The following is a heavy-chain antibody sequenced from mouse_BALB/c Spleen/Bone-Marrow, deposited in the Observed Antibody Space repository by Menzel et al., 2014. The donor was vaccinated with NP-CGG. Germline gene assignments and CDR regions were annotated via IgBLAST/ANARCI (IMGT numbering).Heavy chain of an antibody. CDR2: IYPGDGDT. Sequence: VQLQQSGAELVRPGSSVKISCKASGYAFSSYWMNWVKQRPGQGLEWIGQIYPGDGDTNYNGKFKGKATLTADKSSSTAYMQLSSLTSEDSAVYFCARWITTVVAPYVMDYWRQGTSVTVSS. CDR3: ARWITTVVAPYVMDY. D-gene: IGHD1-1*01. J-gene: IGHJ4*01. CDR1: GYAFSSYW. V-gene: IGHV1-80*01.